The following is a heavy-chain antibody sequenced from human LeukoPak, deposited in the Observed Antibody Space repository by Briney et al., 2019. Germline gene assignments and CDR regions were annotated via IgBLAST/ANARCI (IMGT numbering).Heavy chain of an antibody. CDR3: ARREPSDSSGYRY. V-gene: IGHV4-31*02. D-gene: IGHD3-22*01. CDR1: GFTFSDYY. CDR2: IYYSGST. J-gene: IGHJ4*02. Sequence: LRLSCAASGFTFSDYYMSWIRQHPGKGLEWIGYIYYSGSTYYNPSLKSRVTISVDTSKNQFSLKMSSVTAADTAVYYCARREPSDSSGYRYWGQGTLVTVSS.